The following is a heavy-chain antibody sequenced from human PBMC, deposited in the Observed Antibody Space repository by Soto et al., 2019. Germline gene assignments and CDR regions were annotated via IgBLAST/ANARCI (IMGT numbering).Heavy chain of an antibody. D-gene: IGHD6-19*01. Sequence: PSETLSLTCAVYGGSFSGYYWSWIRQPPGKGLEWIGEINHSGSTNYNPSLKSRVTISVDTSKNQFSLKLTSVTAADTAVYYCARSVALPGTRNSDYWGQGTLVTVSS. J-gene: IGHJ4*02. CDR2: INHSGST. V-gene: IGHV4-34*01. CDR1: GGSFSGYY. CDR3: ARSVALPGTRNSDY.